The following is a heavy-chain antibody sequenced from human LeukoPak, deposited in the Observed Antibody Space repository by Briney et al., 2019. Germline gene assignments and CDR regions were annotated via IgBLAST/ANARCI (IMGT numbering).Heavy chain of an antibody. CDR2: IYYSGST. CDR1: AGSISSSSYY. D-gene: IGHD3-10*01. J-gene: IGHJ4*02. V-gene: IGHV4-39*07. Sequence: SETLSLTCTVSAGSISSSSYYWGWIRQPPVKGLDWIGSIYYSGSTYYNPSLKSRVTISVDTSKNQFSLKLSSVTAADTAVYYCATAMGPRVPFDYWGQGTLVTVSS. CDR3: ATAMGPRVPFDY.